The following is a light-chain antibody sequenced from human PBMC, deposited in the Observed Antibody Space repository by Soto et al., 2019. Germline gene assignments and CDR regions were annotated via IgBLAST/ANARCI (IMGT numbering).Light chain of an antibody. CDR3: LQDYSYPFA. V-gene: IGKV1-6*01. Sequence: AIQMTQSPSSLSASVGDRVTITCRASQGIRNDLGWYQQKPGKAPKLLIYAASSLQSGVPSRFSCSGSATDYTLTISSLQPEDFATYYCLQDYSYPFAFGPGTKVVIK. J-gene: IGKJ3*01. CDR2: AAS. CDR1: QGIRND.